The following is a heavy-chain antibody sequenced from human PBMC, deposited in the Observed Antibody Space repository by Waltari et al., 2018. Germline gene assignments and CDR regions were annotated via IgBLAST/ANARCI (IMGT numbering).Heavy chain of an antibody. V-gene: IGHV1-3*03. J-gene: IGHJ5*02. D-gene: IGHD3-10*01. Sequence: QVQLVQSGAEVKKPGASVKVSCKASGYTFTSYAMHWVRKAPGQRLEWMGWINAGNGNTKYSQEFQGRVTITRDTSASTAYMELSSLRSEDMAVYYCARDMPSMVRGVIRGNWFDPWGQGTLVTVSS. CDR3: ARDMPSMVRGVIRGNWFDP. CDR1: GYTFTSYA. CDR2: INAGNGNT.